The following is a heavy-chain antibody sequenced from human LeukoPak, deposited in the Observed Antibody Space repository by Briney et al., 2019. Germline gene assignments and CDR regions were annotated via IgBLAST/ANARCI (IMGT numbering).Heavy chain of an antibody. Sequence: ASVKVSCKASGYTFTGYYLHWVRQAPGQGLEWMGWINPISGVTGSAQKFQGRVTMTRDKSISTVYMELSRLTSDDTAIYFCARVGSSGWYHWLDPWGQGTLVTVSS. V-gene: IGHV1-2*02. CDR2: INPISGVT. CDR3: ARVGSSGWYHWLDP. D-gene: IGHD6-19*01. CDR1: GYTFTGYY. J-gene: IGHJ5*02.